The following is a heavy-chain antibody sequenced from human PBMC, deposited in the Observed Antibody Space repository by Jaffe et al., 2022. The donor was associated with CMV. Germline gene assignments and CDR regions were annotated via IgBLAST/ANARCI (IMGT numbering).Heavy chain of an antibody. D-gene: IGHD5-12*01. CDR2: IKQDGSEK. V-gene: IGHV3-7*03. Sequence: EVQLVESGGGLVQPGGSLRLSCAASGFTFSSYWMSWVRQAPGKGLEWVANIKQDGSEKYYVDSVKGRFTISRDNAKNSLYLQMNSLRAEDTAVYYCAREWLQSVGWFDPWGQGTLVTVSS. CDR1: GFTFSSYW. CDR3: AREWLQSVGWFDP. J-gene: IGHJ5*02.